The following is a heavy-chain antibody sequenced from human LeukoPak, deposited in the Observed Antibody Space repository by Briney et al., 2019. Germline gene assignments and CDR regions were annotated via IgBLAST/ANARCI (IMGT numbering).Heavy chain of an antibody. Sequence: GGSLRLSCAASGFTFSSYSMNWDRQAPGKGLEWVSSISSSSSYIYYADSVKGRFTISRDNAKNSLYLQMNSLRAEDTAVYYCATGRYYYDSSGWIWGQGTMVTVSS. CDR1: GFTFSSYS. CDR2: ISSSSSYI. CDR3: ATGRYYYDSSGWI. V-gene: IGHV3-21*01. J-gene: IGHJ3*02. D-gene: IGHD3-22*01.